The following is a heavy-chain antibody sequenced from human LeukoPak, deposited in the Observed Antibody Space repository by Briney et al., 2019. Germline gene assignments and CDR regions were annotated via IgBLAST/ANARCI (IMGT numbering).Heavy chain of an antibody. Sequence: GGSLRLSCAASGFSFDDYAMHWVRQAPGKGLEWVSAISWNGNSIVYADSVKGRFTIARDNAKNSLYLQMNSLRAEDTAVYYCANSVRGWYTFDYWGQGTLVTVSS. CDR2: ISWNGNSI. D-gene: IGHD6-19*01. V-gene: IGHV3-9*01. J-gene: IGHJ4*02. CDR3: ANSVRGWYTFDY. CDR1: GFSFDDYA.